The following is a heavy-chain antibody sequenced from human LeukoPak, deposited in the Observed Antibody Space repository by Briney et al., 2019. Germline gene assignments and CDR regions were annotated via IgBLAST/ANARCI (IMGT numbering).Heavy chain of an antibody. Sequence: GASVKVSCKASGGTSSSYAISWVRQAPGQGLEWMGGIIPIFGTANYAQKFQGRVTITADKSTSTAYMELSSLRSEDTAVYYCARAYDFRRGKYYFDYWGQGTLVTVSS. V-gene: IGHV1-69*06. J-gene: IGHJ4*02. CDR3: ARAYDFRRGKYYFDY. CDR1: GGTSSSYA. CDR2: IIPIFGTA. D-gene: IGHD3-3*01.